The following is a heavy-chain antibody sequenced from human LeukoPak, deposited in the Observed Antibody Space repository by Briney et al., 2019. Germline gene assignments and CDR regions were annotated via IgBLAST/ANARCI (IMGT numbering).Heavy chain of an antibody. CDR1: GFTFSSYG. CDR3: ARDLQLVGATSIVY. Sequence: GGSLRLSCAASGFTFSSYGMHWVRQAPGKGLEWVAVISYDGSNKYYADSVKGRFTISRDNSKNTLYLQMNSLRAEDTAVYYCARDLQLVGATSIVYWGQGTLVTVSS. D-gene: IGHD1-26*01. CDR2: ISYDGSNK. V-gene: IGHV3-30*03. J-gene: IGHJ4*02.